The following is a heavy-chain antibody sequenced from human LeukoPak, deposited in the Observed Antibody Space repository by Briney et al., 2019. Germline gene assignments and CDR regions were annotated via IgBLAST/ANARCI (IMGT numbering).Heavy chain of an antibody. V-gene: IGHV4-31*03. CDR1: GGSISSGGYY. D-gene: IGHD3-22*01. J-gene: IGHJ3*02. CDR3: ARSSYYYDSSGYYYPDAFDI. CDR2: IYYSGST. Sequence: SQTLSLTCTVSGGSISSGGYYWSWIRQHPGKGLEWIGSIYYSGSTYYNPSLKSRVTISVDTSKNQFSLKLSSVTAADTAVYYCARSSYYYDSSGYYYPDAFDIWGQGTMVTVSS.